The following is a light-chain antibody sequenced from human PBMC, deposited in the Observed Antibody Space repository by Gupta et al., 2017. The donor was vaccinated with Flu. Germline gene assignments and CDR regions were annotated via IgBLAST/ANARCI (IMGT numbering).Light chain of an antibody. CDR3: SSYTSSSTVV. J-gene: IGLJ2*01. CDR1: SSDVGSYNR. V-gene: IGLV2-18*02. CDR2: EVS. Sequence: SVTISCTGTSSDVGSYNRVSWYQQPPGTAPKLMIYEVSNRPSGVPDRFSGSKSGNTASLTISGLQAEGEADYYCSSYTSSSTVVFGGGTKLTVL.